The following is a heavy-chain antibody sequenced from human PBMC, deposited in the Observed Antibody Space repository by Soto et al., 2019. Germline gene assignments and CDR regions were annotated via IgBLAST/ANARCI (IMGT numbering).Heavy chain of an antibody. Sequence: GGSLRLSCAASGFTFSSYWMSWVRQAPGKGLEWVANIKQDGSEKYYVDSVKGRFTISRDNAKNSLYLQMNSLRAEDTAVYYCARDGLGALPVAVAGVDYWGQGTLVTVSS. D-gene: IGHD6-19*01. V-gene: IGHV3-7*05. J-gene: IGHJ4*02. CDR2: IKQDGSEK. CDR1: GFTFSSYW. CDR3: ARDGLGALPVAVAGVDY.